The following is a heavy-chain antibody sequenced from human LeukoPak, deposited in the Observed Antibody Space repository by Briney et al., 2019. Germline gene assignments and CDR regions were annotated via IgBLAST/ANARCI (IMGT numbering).Heavy chain of an antibody. CDR2: ISSSSSHI. CDR3: ARVGYYDFWSGINFFDY. J-gene: IGHJ4*02. D-gene: IGHD3-3*01. Sequence: PGGSLRLSCAASGFTFSSYGMNWVRQAPGKGLEWVSSISSSSSHIYYADSVRGRFTISRDNARNSLFLQMNSLGAEDTAVYYCARVGYYDFWSGINFFDYWGQGTLVTVSS. V-gene: IGHV3-21*01. CDR1: GFTFSSYG.